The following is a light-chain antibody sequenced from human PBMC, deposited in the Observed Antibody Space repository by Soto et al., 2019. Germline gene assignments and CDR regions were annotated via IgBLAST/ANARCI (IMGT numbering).Light chain of an antibody. CDR3: AAWDDSLIGVL. J-gene: IGLJ2*01. CDR1: RSNIGSFS. V-gene: IGLV1-44*01. Sequence: QSVLTQPPSASGTPGQRVTISCSVSRSNIGSFSVSWYQQLPGTAPKLLIYTNSQRPSGVPDRISGSKSGTSASLAISGLQSEDEGDYYCAAWDDSLIGVLFGEGPSSPS. CDR2: TNS.